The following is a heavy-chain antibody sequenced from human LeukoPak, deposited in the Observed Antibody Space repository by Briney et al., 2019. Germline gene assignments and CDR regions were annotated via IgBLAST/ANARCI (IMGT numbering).Heavy chain of an antibody. V-gene: IGHV1-69*13. D-gene: IGHD3-22*01. Sequence: GASVKVSCKASGYTFTSYDINWVRQAPGQGLEWMGGIIPIFGTANYAQKFQGRVTITADESTSTAYMELSSLRSEDTAVYYCASGSGYFSGDAFDIWGQGTMVTVSS. CDR3: ASGSGYFSGDAFDI. CDR1: GYTFTSYD. CDR2: IIPIFGTA. J-gene: IGHJ3*02.